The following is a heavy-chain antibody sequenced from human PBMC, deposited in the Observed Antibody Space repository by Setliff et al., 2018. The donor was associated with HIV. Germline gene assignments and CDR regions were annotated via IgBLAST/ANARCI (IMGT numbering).Heavy chain of an antibody. Sequence: PSETLSLSCAASGFTFRNYKFNWVRQAPGRGLEWVSSISIGSGGAIDYADSVKGRFTISRDNSKNTLFLQVKSLTAEDTAIYYCGKDSSDWSDGWGQGTLVTVSS. D-gene: IGHD3-22*01. CDR3: GKDSSDWSDG. CDR1: GFTFRNYK. CDR2: ISIGSGGAI. V-gene: IGHV3-23*01. J-gene: IGHJ5*02.